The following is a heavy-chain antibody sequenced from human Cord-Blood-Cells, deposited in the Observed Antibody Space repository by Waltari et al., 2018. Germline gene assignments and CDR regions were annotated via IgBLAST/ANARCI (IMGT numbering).Heavy chain of an antibody. Sequence: EVQLVESGGGLIHPGGSLRLSCAASGFTVSSNYMSWVRQAPGKGLGWVSVIYSGGSTYYADSVKGRFTISRDNSKNTLYLQMNSLRAEDTAVYYCARVRSRILTGYYFDYWGQGTLVTVSS. CDR2: IYSGGST. CDR1: GFTVSSNY. D-gene: IGHD3-9*01. J-gene: IGHJ4*02. CDR3: ARVRSRILTGYYFDY. V-gene: IGHV3-53*01.